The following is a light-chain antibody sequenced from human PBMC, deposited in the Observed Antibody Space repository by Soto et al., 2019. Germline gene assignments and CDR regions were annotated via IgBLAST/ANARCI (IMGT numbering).Light chain of an antibody. Sequence: EIVMTQSPDILSVPPGDRATLSCRASESIRSDLAWYQQKPGQAPRHLIFGGSIRAADIPARFSGSGSGTQFTRTIGTLQSEDFAIYYCQQYHDWPTITFGQGTRLETK. V-gene: IGKV3-15*01. CDR1: ESIRSD. CDR3: QQYHDWPTIT. CDR2: GGS. J-gene: IGKJ5*01.